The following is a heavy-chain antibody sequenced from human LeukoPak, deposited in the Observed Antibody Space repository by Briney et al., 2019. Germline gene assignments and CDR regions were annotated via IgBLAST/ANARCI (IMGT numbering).Heavy chain of an antibody. CDR2: ISAYNGNT. V-gene: IGHV1-18*01. CDR1: GYTFTSYG. J-gene: IGHJ5*02. Sequence: ASVKVSCKASGYTFTSYGITWVRQAPGQGLEWMGWISAYNGNTNYAQKLQGRVTMTTDTSTSTAYMELRSLRSDDTAVYYCARGACSGGSCYSWWFDPWGQGTLVTVSS. D-gene: IGHD2-15*01. CDR3: ARGACSGGSCYSWWFDP.